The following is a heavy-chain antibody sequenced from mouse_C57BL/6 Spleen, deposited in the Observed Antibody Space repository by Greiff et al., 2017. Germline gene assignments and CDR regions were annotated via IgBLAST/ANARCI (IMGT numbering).Heavy chain of an antibody. CDR3: AKALYSNYLAGFAY. J-gene: IGHJ3*01. V-gene: IGHV1-42*01. Sequence: VQLQQSGPELVKPGASVKISCKASGYSFTGYYMNWVKQSPEKSLEWIGEINPSTGGTTYNQKFKAKATLTVDKSSSTADMQLQILTSEDSAFYYCAKALYSNYLAGFAYWGQGTLVTVSA. CDR1: GYSFTGYY. CDR2: INPSTGGT. D-gene: IGHD2-5*01.